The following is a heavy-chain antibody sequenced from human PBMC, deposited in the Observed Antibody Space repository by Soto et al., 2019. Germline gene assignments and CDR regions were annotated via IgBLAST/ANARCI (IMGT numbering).Heavy chain of an antibody. CDR3: ARGGKGSWPSIDY. J-gene: IGHJ4*02. Sequence: EVQLVESGGGLVQPGGSLRLSCAASGFTFSSYDMHWVRQATGKGLEWVSAIGTAGDTYYPGSVKGRFTISRENAQNSLYLKMNSLRAEDTAVYYCARGGKGSWPSIDYWGQGTLVTVSS. D-gene: IGHD6-13*01. V-gene: IGHV3-13*01. CDR2: IGTAGDT. CDR1: GFTFSSYD.